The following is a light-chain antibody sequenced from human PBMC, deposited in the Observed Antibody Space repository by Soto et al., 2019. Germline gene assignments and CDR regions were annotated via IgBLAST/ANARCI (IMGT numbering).Light chain of an antibody. J-gene: IGKJ1*01. CDR2: DVS. CDR1: QIVSNV. V-gene: IGKV1-5*01. Sequence: DIQMTQSPTTLSASVGDRVTITCRASQIVSNVLAWFQQKPGKGPELLIYDVSNLQSGVPSRFSGSGSGTEFTLTIRSLQPDDFEVYYCQQCYRYPWTFGQGTKVDIK. CDR3: QQCYRYPWT.